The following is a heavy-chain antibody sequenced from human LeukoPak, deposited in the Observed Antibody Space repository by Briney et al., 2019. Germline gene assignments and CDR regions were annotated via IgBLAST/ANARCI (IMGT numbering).Heavy chain of an antibody. V-gene: IGHV3-48*02. CDR1: GFTFSSYT. CDR2: ISSSSSTI. D-gene: IGHD3-16*01. Sequence: GGSLRLSCAASGFTFSSYTMSWVRQAPGKGLEWVSCISSSSSTIYYADSVKGRFIISRDNAKNSLYLQMNSMRDEDTAVYYCARYMNATMLTWGQGTLVTVSS. CDR3: ARYMNATMLT. J-gene: IGHJ4*02.